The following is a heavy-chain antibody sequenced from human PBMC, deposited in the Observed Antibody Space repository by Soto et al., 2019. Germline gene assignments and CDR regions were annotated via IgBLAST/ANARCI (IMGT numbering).Heavy chain of an antibody. J-gene: IGHJ4*02. CDR3: ATLPPRIELAVLPIPT. D-gene: IGHD2-2*02. CDR2: IYHSGST. V-gene: IGHV4-4*02. Sequence: QVQLQESGPGLVKPSGTLSLTCAVSGGSISSTNWWSWVRQSAGKGLEWIGEIYHSGSTNYNPSLRGRVTISVDKSNNQFSLKIRSVTAADTAMYYCATLPPRIELAVLPIPTWGQGTLVTVTS. CDR1: GGSISSTNW.